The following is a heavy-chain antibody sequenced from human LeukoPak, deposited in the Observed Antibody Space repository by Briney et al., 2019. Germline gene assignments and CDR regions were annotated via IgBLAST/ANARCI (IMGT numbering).Heavy chain of an antibody. CDR1: GFSLSTTGVG. CDR2: IYWDDGK. V-gene: IGHV2-5*02. CDR3: THCYDSSGCYAYFDY. D-gene: IGHD3-22*01. Sequence: SGPTLVKPTQTLTLTCTFSGFSLSTTGVGVGWIRQPPGKALEWLALIYWDDGKRYSPSLKSRLTITKDTSKNQVVLRMTNMDPVDTATYYCTHCYDSSGCYAYFDYWGQGILVTVSS. J-gene: IGHJ4*02.